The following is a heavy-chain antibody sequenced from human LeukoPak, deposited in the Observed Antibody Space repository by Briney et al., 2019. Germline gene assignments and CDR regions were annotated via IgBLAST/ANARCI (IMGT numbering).Heavy chain of an antibody. CDR3: AREGIAVAGYYYYYYMDV. J-gene: IGHJ6*03. Sequence: ASVKVSCKASGYTFTSYGISWVRQAPGQGLEWMGWISAYNGNTNYAQKLQGRVTMTTDTSTSTAYMELWSLRSDDTAVYYCAREGIAVAGYYYYYYMDVWGKGTTVTVSS. CDR2: ISAYNGNT. CDR1: GYTFTSYG. V-gene: IGHV1-18*01. D-gene: IGHD6-19*01.